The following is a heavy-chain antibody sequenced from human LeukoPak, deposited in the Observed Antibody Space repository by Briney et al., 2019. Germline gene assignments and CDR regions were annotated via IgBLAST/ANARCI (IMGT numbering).Heavy chain of an antibody. D-gene: IGHD6-13*01. J-gene: IGHJ4*02. V-gene: IGHV1-2*06. CDR2: INPNSGGT. CDR1: GYTFTGYY. Sequence: ASVKVSCKASGYTFTGYYMHWVRQAPGQGLEWMGRINPNSGGTNYARKFQGKVTMTRDTSISTAYMELSRLRSDDTAVYYCARDFPTSIAAAGTDYWGQGTLVTVSS. CDR3: ARDFPTSIAAAGTDY.